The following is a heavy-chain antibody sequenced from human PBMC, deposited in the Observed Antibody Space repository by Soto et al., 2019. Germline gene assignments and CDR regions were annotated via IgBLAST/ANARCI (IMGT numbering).Heavy chain of an antibody. CDR3: ARGPLLEWSLAYYYYGMDV. V-gene: IGHV1-69*14. D-gene: IGHD3-3*01. CDR2: IIPMFGTA. CDR1: GGTFSSYA. J-gene: IGHJ6*01. Sequence: QVQLVQSGAEVKKPGSSVKVSCKASGGTFSSYAISWVRQAPGQGLEWMGGIIPMFGTANYAQKFQGRVTITADTSTSTAYMELSNLRSEDTAVYYCARGPLLEWSLAYYYYGMDVWGQGTTVIVSS.